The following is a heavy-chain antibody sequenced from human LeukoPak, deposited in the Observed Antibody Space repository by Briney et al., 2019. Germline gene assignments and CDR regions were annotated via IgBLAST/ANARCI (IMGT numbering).Heavy chain of an antibody. V-gene: IGHV3-48*04. J-gene: IGHJ4*02. CDR2: ISRSGTII. Sequence: GGSLRLSCAASGFTVSTNCMTWVRQAPGKGLEWVSYISRSGTIISYADSVKGRFTISRDNAKNSLYLQMNSLRAEDTAVYYCARERDDYYFDYWGQGTLVTVSS. CDR1: GFTVSTNC. D-gene: IGHD3-3*01. CDR3: ARERDDYYFDY.